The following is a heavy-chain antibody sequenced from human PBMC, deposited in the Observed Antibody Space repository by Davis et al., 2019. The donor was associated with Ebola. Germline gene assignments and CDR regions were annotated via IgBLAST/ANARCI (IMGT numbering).Heavy chain of an antibody. Sequence: HSQTLSLTCAISGDSVSTAGWNWIRQSPSRGLEWLGRTYYKSKWYNDYAASVKSRITINPDTSKNQFSLQLNSVTPDDTALYYCARGWLRGGMDVWGEGTTVNVSS. V-gene: IGHV6-1*01. D-gene: IGHD5-18*01. CDR1: GDSVSTAG. J-gene: IGHJ6*04. CDR3: ARGWLRGGMDV. CDR2: TYYKSKWYN.